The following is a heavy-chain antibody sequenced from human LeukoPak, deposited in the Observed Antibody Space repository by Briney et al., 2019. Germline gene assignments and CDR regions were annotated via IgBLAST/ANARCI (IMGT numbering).Heavy chain of an antibody. D-gene: IGHD3-10*01. CDR2: IDGDGSST. Sequence: GGSLRLSCAASGFTFSSYWLHWVRQAPGKGLVRVSGIDGDGSSTTYAVSVKGRFTISRDNAKNTLYLQMNSLRAEDTAVYYCARVPPYYYRSGTYMDLWGQGALFTVSS. J-gene: IGHJ6*01. V-gene: IGHV3-74*01. CDR1: GFTFSSYW. CDR3: ARVPPYYYRSGTYMDL.